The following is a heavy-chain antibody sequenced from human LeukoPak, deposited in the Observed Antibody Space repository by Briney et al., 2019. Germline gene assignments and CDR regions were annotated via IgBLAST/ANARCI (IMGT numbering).Heavy chain of an antibody. CDR2: IYYSGST. J-gene: IGHJ3*02. D-gene: IGHD3-22*01. V-gene: IGHV4-30-4*01. Sequence: PSETLSLTCTVSGGSISSGDYYWSWIRQPPGKGLEWIGYIYYSGSTYYDPSLKSRVTISVDTSKNQFSLKLSSVTAADTAVYYCASAGDSSGYLDKIDAFDIWGQGTMVTVSS. CDR1: GGSISSGDYY. CDR3: ASAGDSSGYLDKIDAFDI.